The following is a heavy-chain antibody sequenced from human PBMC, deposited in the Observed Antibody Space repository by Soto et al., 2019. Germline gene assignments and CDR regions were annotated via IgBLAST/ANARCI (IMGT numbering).Heavy chain of an antibody. CDR1: GGTFSSNA. CDR2: IIPIFGTA. CDR3: ATGGSGYGSAPRFDCEF. V-gene: IGHV1-69*12. Sequence: QVQLVQSGAEVKKPGSSVKVTCKASGGTFSSNAISWVRQAPGQGLEWMGGIIPIFGTAHYAQKFQGRVTITADESTSTASMELSSLKSEDTAVYYCATGGSGYGSAPRFDCEFWGQGTLVTVSS. D-gene: IGHD5-18*01. J-gene: IGHJ4*02.